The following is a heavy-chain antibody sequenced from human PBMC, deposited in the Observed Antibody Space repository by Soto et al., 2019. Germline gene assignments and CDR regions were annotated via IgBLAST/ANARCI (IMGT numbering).Heavy chain of an antibody. D-gene: IGHD1-26*01. Sequence: QVVLLQSGAEVKEPGSSVRVSCQVSGSTFNNFAFSWVRQAPGHGPEWMGGIVVDSNTAEYSQRFQDRVTITADTSTDTLYMELGSLTFEDTAIYYCARAIKRWEVNYYFDFWGQGTLVTVSS. J-gene: IGHJ4*02. CDR2: IVVDSNTA. CDR1: GSTFNNFA. CDR3: ARAIKRWEVNYYFDF. V-gene: IGHV1-69*06.